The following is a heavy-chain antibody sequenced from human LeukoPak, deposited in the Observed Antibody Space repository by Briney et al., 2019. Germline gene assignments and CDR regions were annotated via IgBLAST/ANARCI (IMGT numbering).Heavy chain of an antibody. CDR3: SKGGPHTVTTYRWFDP. CDR1: GGSFIGYY. V-gene: IGHV4-34*01. J-gene: IGHJ5*02. CDR2: ISHSGRN. D-gene: IGHD4-17*01. Sequence: CETLSLTCGVYGGSFIGYYWSWIRQPPGKGLEWIGEISHSGRNNYNPSLKSRVTISVDTSKRQFSLKLSSVTAADTAVYYCSKGGPHTVTTYRWFDPWGQGTLVTVSS.